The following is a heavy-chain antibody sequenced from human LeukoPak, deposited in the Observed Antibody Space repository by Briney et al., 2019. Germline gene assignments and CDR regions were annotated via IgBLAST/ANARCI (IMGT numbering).Heavy chain of an antibody. CDR2: INQDGSVK. Sequence: PGESLRLSCAVSGFTFSNSWFTWVRQAPGKGLEWVALINQDGSVKSSVDSVKGRFTISRDNAMNSLYLHMTSLRVEDTAVYYCARDPDYGALDIWGQGTVVTVSS. D-gene: IGHD4-17*01. V-gene: IGHV3-7*01. CDR1: GFTFSNSW. J-gene: IGHJ3*02. CDR3: ARDPDYGALDI.